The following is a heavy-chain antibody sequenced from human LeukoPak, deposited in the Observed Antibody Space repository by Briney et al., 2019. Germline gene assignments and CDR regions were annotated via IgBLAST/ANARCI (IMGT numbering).Heavy chain of an antibody. CDR1: GGTFSSYA. J-gene: IGHJ3*02. CDR2: IIPIFGTA. Sequence: SVKVSCKASGGTFSSYAISWVRQAPGQGLEWMGRIIPIFGTANYAQKFQGRVTITTDESTSTAYMELSSLRSEDTAAYYCATHRDGYNYAFDIWGQGTMVTVSS. V-gene: IGHV1-69*05. CDR3: ATHRDGYNYAFDI. D-gene: IGHD5-24*01.